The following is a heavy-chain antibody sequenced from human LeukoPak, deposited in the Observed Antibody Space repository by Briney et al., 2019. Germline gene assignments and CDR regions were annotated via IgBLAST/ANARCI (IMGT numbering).Heavy chain of an antibody. CDR2: IYYSGST. J-gene: IGHJ4*02. Sequence: SETLSLTCTASGGSISSYYWSWIRQPPGKGLEWIGYIYYSGSTNYNPSLKSRVTILVDTSKNQFSLKLNSVTAADTAVYFCARDEGSAYPFDYWGQGTLVTVSS. CDR3: ARDEGSAYPFDY. V-gene: IGHV4-59*12. CDR1: GGSISSYY. D-gene: IGHD3-22*01.